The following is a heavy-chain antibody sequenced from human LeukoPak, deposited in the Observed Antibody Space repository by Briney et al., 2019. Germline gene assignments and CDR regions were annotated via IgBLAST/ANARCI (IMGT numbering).Heavy chain of an antibody. Sequence: KPSESLSLTCTVSGYSISSGYYWGWIRQPPGRRLEWIGSIYHSGSTYYNPSLKSRVTLSVDTSKNQFSLKLSSVTAADTAVSYCARVVATHFDYWGQGTLVTVSS. V-gene: IGHV4-38-2*02. CDR3: ARVVATHFDY. CDR2: IYHSGST. CDR1: GYSISSGYY. J-gene: IGHJ4*02. D-gene: IGHD2-15*01.